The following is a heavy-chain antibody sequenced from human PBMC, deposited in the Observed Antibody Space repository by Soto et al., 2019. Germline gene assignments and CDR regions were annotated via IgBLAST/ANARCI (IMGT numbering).Heavy chain of an antibody. V-gene: IGHV3-23*01. D-gene: IGHD3-3*01. J-gene: IGHJ6*02. CDR2: ISGSGGST. CDR1: GFTFSSYA. Sequence: GGSLRLSCAASGFTFSSYAMSWVRQAPGKGLEWVSAISGSGGSTYYADSVKGRLTISRDNSKNTLYLQMNSLRAEDTAVYYCAKDYRSLRFLEWLFPGGMDVWGQGTTVTVSS. CDR3: AKDYRSLRFLEWLFPGGMDV.